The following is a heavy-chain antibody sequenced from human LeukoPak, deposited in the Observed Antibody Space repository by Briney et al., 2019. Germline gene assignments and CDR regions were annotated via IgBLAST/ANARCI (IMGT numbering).Heavy chain of an antibody. CDR1: GYTFTSYG. D-gene: IGHD3-3*01. CDR2: ISAYNGNT. J-gene: IGHJ4*02. Sequence: GASVKVSCKASGYTFTSYGISWVRQAPGQGLEWMGWISAYNGNTNYAQKLQGRVTMTTDTSTSTAYMELRSLRSDDTAAYYCARGTAGFLGWLSLFDSWGQETRVTVPS. V-gene: IGHV1-18*01. CDR3: ARGTAGFLGWLSLFDS.